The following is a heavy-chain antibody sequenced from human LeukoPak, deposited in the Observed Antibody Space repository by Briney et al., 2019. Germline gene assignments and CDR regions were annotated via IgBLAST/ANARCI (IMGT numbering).Heavy chain of an antibody. D-gene: IGHD3-3*01. CDR2: IYDSGST. V-gene: IGHV4-39*01. J-gene: IGHJ6*02. CDR3: ARVYLWSPLISPYPSYGMDV. CDR1: GGSIRSSYYY. Sequence: SETLSLTCTVSGGSIRSSYYYWGWIRQPPGKGLEWIGSIYDSGSTYYNPSLKSRVTISVDTSKNQFSLKLSSVTAADTAVYYCARVYLWSPLISPYPSYGMDVWGQGTTVTVSS.